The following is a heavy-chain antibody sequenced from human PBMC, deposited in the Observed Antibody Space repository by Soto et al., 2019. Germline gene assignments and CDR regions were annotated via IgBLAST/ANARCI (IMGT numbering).Heavy chain of an antibody. CDR2: IYYSGST. Sequence: SETLSLTCTVSGGSISSGGYYWSWIRQHPGKGLEWIGYIYYSGSTYYNPSLKSRVTISVDTSTSTAYMELRSLRSDDTAVYYCARASFWEWLLSFDYWGQGTLVTVSS. V-gene: IGHV4-31*03. CDR3: ARASFWEWLLSFDY. D-gene: IGHD3-3*01. CDR1: GGSISSGGYY. J-gene: IGHJ4*02.